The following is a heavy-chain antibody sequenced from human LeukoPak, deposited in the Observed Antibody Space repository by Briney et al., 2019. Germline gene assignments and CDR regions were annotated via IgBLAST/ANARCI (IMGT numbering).Heavy chain of an antibody. J-gene: IGHJ4*02. Sequence: SETLSLTCTVSGGSISSYYWSWLRQPPGKGLEWIGYIYYSGGTNYNPSLKSRVTISVDTSKNQFSLKLSSVTAADTAVYYCARTYYDSSGYYLDYWGQGTLVTVSS. CDR3: ARTYYDSSGYYLDY. CDR2: IYYSGGT. D-gene: IGHD3-22*01. CDR1: GGSISSYY. V-gene: IGHV4-59*01.